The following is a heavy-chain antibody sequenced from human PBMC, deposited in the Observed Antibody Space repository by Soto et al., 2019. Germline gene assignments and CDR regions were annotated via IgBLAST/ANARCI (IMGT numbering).Heavy chain of an antibody. CDR2: INAGNGNT. V-gene: IGHV1-3*01. CDR3: ARSTVAAADWFDP. J-gene: IGHJ5*02. Sequence: ASVKVSCKASGYTFTTYAMHWVRQAPGQRLEWMGWINAGNGNTKYSQKFQGRVSMTRDTSASTAYMELSSLRSEDTAVYYCARSTVAAADWFDPWGQGTLVNVSS. D-gene: IGHD6-13*01. CDR1: GYTFTTYA.